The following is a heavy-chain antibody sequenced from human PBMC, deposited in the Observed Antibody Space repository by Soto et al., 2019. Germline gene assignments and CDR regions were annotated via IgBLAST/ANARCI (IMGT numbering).Heavy chain of an antibody. J-gene: IGHJ4*02. Sequence: GGSLRLSCAASGFTLNNYGMHWVRQAPGKGLEWVAVVSHDGRNTHYADSVKGRFTISRDSSKNTVSLEMTSLRAEDTAVYYCAKGGRQWLVTSDFNYWGQGALVTVSS. V-gene: IGHV3-30*18. D-gene: IGHD6-19*01. CDR2: VSHDGRNT. CDR3: AKGGRQWLVTSDFNY. CDR1: GFTLNNYG.